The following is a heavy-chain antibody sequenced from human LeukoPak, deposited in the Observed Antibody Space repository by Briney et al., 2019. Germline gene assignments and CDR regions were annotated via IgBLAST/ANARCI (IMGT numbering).Heavy chain of an antibody. Sequence: GGSLRLSCAASGFTFSNYAKHWVRQTPGKGLEWVAFVSYDGSWDSHSDSVKGRFTISRDDSKNTLYLQMTRLRAEDTAVYYCTREERGYIPAFWGQGTLVTVSS. CDR1: GFTFSNYA. CDR2: VSYDGSWD. D-gene: IGHD3-16*02. CDR3: TREERGYIPAF. J-gene: IGHJ4*02. V-gene: IGHV3-30*01.